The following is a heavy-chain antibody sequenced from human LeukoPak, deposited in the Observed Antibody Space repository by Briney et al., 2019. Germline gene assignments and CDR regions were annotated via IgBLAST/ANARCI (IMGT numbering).Heavy chain of an antibody. CDR1: KFTFSSYA. CDR2: ISGSGGST. D-gene: IGHD3-22*01. J-gene: IGHJ4*02. CDR3: AKEPTYYYDSSGYSYFDY. V-gene: IGHV3-23*01. Sequence: PGGSLRLSCAASKFTFSSYAMSWVRQAPGKGLEWVSAISGSGGSTYYADSVKGRFTVSRDDSKNTLCLQMNSLRAEDTAVYYCAKEPTYYYDSSGYSYFDYRGQGTLVTVSS.